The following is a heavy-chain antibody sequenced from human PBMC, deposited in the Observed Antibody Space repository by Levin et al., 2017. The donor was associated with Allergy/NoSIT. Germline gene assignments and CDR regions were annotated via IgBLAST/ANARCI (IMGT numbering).Heavy chain of an antibody. CDR3: AKSFTGSFQRALDY. CDR2: ISTASGTI. J-gene: IGHJ4*02. CDR1: GFSFSAYS. Sequence: PSETLSLTCAASGFSFSAYSMNWVRQAPGKGLEWISYISTASGTIYYADSVKGRFTISRDNAKKSLYLQMNSLRADDTAVYYCAKSFTGSFQRALDYWGQGTLVSVSS. D-gene: IGHD1-26*01. V-gene: IGHV3-48*01.